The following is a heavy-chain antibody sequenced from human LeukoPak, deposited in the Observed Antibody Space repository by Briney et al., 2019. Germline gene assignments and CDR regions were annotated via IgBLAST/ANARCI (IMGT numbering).Heavy chain of an antibody. Sequence: GASVRVSCKASGYTFSSYDINWVRQATGQGLEWMGWMDPNSGNTGYAQNFQGRVTMTRSTSTSTAYMELSSLRSEDTAVYYCARVQRVEFPLRYYFDYWGQGTLVTVSS. V-gene: IGHV1-8*02. D-gene: IGHD2-21*01. CDR3: ARVQRVEFPLRYYFDY. CDR1: GYTFSSYD. J-gene: IGHJ4*02. CDR2: MDPNSGNT.